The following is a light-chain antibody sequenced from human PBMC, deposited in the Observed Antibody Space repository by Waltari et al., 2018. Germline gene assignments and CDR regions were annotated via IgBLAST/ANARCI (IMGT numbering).Light chain of an antibody. Sequence: QSALTQPASVSGSPGQSITISCTGTSGDVGGYNFVSWYQQHPGKAPKLMIYDVSKRPCGLSNVFSGSKSGNTAALTISGLQAEDEADYYCCSYTSSTTGVFGTGTKVTVL. CDR1: SGDVGGYNF. J-gene: IGLJ1*01. CDR2: DVS. CDR3: CSYTSSTTGV. V-gene: IGLV2-14*01.